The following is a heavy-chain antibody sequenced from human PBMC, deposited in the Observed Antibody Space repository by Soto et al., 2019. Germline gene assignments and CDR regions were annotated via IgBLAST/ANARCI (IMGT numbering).Heavy chain of an antibody. CDR1: GFTFSNAW. Sequence: PGGSLRRSCAASGFTFSNAWMRWVRMAPGKGLEWVGRIKGEADGGTTDYAAPVKGRITISRDHSKDTLDLQMNSLKTEDTAVYYCTTGLSNGYYNFDYWGQGT. V-gene: IGHV3-15*01. J-gene: IGHJ4*02. CDR2: IKGEADGGTT. D-gene: IGHD3-22*01. CDR3: TTGLSNGYYNFDY.